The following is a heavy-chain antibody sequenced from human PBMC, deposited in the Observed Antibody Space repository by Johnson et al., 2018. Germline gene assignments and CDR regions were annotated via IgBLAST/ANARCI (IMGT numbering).Heavy chain of an antibody. J-gene: IGHJ3*02. CDR1: GFTFSSYG. Sequence: QVQLVESGGGVVQPGRSLRLSCAASGFTFSSYGMHWVRQAPGTGLEWGAVISYDGSNKYYADSVKGRFPISRDNSKNTLYLQMNSLRAEDTAVYYCAKKLDSSSWYDAFDIWGQGTMVTVSS. CDR2: ISYDGSNK. V-gene: IGHV3-30*18. CDR3: AKKLDSSSWYDAFDI. D-gene: IGHD6-13*01.